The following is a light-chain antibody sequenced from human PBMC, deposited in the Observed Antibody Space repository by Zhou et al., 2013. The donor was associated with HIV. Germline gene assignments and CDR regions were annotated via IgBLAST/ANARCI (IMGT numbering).Light chain of an antibody. Sequence: EIVMTQSPATLSVSPGDRATLSCRASQSVANNLAWYQQKPGQAPRLLIYGASTRAAGIPARFRGSGSGTEFTLTITSLQSEDFAAYYCQQFTNWGTFGQGTKLEIK. CDR1: QSVANN. CDR3: QQFTNWGT. V-gene: IGKV3-15*01. CDR2: GAS. J-gene: IGKJ2*01.